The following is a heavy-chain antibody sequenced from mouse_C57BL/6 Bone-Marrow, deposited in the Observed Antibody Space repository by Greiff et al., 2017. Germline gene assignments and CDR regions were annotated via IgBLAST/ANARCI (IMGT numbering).Heavy chain of an antibody. CDR2: IDPSDSYT. CDR3: ASWDWFAY. D-gene: IGHD4-1*01. CDR1: GYTFTSYW. Sequence: QVQLQQPGAELVKPGASVKLSCKASGYTFTSYWMQWVKQRPGQGLEWIGEIDPSDSYTNYNQKFKGKATLTVDTSSSTADMQLSSLTSEDSAVYYCASWDWFAYWGQGTLVTVSA. V-gene: IGHV1-50*01. J-gene: IGHJ3*01.